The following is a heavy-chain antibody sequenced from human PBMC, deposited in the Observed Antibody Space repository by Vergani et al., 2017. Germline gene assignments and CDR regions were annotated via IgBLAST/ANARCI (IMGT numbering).Heavy chain of an antibody. CDR3: AKDCPQLWSAYDYYGMDV. CDR2: ISGSGGST. V-gene: IGHV3-23*01. Sequence: EVQLLESGGGLVQPGGSLRLSCAASGFTFSSYAMSWVRQAPGQGLEWVSAISGSGGSTYYADSVKGRFTISRDNSKNTLYLQMNSLRAEDTAVYYCAKDCPQLWSAYDYYGMDVWGQGTTVTVSS. D-gene: IGHD3-10*01. J-gene: IGHJ6*02. CDR1: GFTFSSYA.